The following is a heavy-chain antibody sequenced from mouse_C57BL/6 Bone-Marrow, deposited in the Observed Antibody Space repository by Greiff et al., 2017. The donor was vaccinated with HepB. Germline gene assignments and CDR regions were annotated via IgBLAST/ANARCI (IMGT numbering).Heavy chain of an antibody. CDR3: ARKHYGSSYYAMDY. Sequence: QVQLKQSGAELVRPGASVKLSCKASGYTFTDYYINWVKQRPGQGLEWIARIYPGSGNTYYNEKFNGKATLTAEKSSSTAYMQLSSLTSEDSAVYFCARKHYGSSYYAMDYWGQGTSVTVSS. D-gene: IGHD1-1*01. V-gene: IGHV1-76*01. J-gene: IGHJ4*01. CDR2: IYPGSGNT. CDR1: GYTFTDYY.